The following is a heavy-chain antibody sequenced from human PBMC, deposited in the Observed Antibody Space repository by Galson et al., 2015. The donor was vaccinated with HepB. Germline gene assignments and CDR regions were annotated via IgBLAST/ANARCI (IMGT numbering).Heavy chain of an antibody. D-gene: IGHD2-2*01. Sequence: SLRLSCAASGFTFSGSAMHWVRQASGKGLEWVGRIRSKANSYATAYAASVKGRFTISRDDSKNTAYLQMNSLRTEDTAVYYCTRHGWHCSSTSCYEAGFDPWGQGTLVTVSS. CDR3: TRHGWHCSSTSCYEAGFDP. V-gene: IGHV3-73*01. CDR1: GFTFSGSA. J-gene: IGHJ5*02. CDR2: IRSKANSYAT.